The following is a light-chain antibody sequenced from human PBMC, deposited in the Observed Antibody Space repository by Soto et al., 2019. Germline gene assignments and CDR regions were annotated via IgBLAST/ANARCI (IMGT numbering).Light chain of an antibody. CDR3: HQSYTTPT. CDR2: AAS. J-gene: IGKJ1*01. V-gene: IGKV1-12*01. Sequence: DLQMTQSPSSVSASVGDRVTISCRASQDISSWLAWYQQKPGKAPKLLIYAASSLQSGVPSRFSGSGSGTDFTLTISSLQPEDFATFYCHQSYTTPTFGQGTKVEVK. CDR1: QDISSW.